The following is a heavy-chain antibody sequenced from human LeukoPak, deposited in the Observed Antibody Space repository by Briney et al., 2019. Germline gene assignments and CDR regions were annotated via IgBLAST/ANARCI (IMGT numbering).Heavy chain of an antibody. CDR3: ARKTYYYDSSGYSEGGSLDY. Sequence: SETLSLTCAVYGGSFSGYYWSWIRQPPGKGLEWIGEINHSGSTNYNPSLKSRVTISVDTSKNQFSLKLSSVTAADTAVYYCARKTYYYDSSGYSEGGSLDYWGQGTLVTVSS. CDR1: GGSFSGYY. D-gene: IGHD3-22*01. V-gene: IGHV4-34*01. J-gene: IGHJ4*02. CDR2: INHSGST.